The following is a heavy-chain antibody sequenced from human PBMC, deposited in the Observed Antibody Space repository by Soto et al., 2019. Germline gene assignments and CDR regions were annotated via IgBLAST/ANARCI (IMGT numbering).Heavy chain of an antibody. CDR2: MNPNSVNT. CDR3: ARVFRVVAATPFDY. Sequence: ASVKVSCKASGYTFTSYDINWVRQATGQGLEWMGWMNPNSVNTGYAQKFQGRVTMTRNTSISTAYMELSSLRSEDTAVYYCARVFRVVAATPFDYWGQGTLVTVSS. J-gene: IGHJ4*02. V-gene: IGHV1-8*02. D-gene: IGHD2-15*01. CDR1: GYTFTSYD.